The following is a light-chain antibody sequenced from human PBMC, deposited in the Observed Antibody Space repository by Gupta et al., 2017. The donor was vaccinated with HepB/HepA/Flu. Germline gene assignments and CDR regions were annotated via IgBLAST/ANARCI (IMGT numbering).Light chain of an antibody. Sequence: DIQMTQSPSSLSASVGDRVTITCRASQNISSYLNWYQQKPGKAPNLLIYTASSLQSGVPSRFSGSGSGTDFTLTISSLQPEDFATYYCQQSYRSPQAFGQGTKVEIK. J-gene: IGKJ1*01. CDR1: QNISSY. V-gene: IGKV1-39*01. CDR3: QQSYRSPQA. CDR2: TAS.